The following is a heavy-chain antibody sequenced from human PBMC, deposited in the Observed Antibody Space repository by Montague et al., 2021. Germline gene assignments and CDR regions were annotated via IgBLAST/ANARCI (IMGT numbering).Heavy chain of an antibody. CDR2: MYYSGST. Sequence: TLSLTCTVSGDSLSSVGYSWTWIRQHPGKGLEWIGYMYYSGSTYYNPSLKSRVTISGDTSKNHFSLRLTSVTAADTAVYYCARGRLATGDFDYWAREPWSPSPQ. D-gene: IGHD6-13*01. V-gene: IGHV4-31*03. J-gene: IGHJ4*02. CDR1: GDSLSSVGYS. CDR3: ARGRLATGDFDY.